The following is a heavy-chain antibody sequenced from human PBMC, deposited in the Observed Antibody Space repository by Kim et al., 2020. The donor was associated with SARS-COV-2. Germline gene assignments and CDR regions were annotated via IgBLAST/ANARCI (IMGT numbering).Heavy chain of an antibody. D-gene: IGHD2-2*01. V-gene: IGHV3-23*01. Sequence: GGSLRLSCAASGFTFSSYAMSWVRQAPGKGLEWVSAISGSGGSTYYADSVKGRFTISRDNSKNTLYLQMNSLRAEDTAVYYCAKDRRDIVVVPARGDWFDPWGQGTLVTVSS. CDR3: AKDRRDIVVVPARGDWFDP. J-gene: IGHJ5*02. CDR2: ISGSGGST. CDR1: GFTFSSYA.